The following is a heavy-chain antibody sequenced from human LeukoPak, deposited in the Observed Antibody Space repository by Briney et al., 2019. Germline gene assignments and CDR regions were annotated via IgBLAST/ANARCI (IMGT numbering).Heavy chain of an antibody. V-gene: IGHV1-69*05. CDR3: ARGYSSSSFYYYYMDV. D-gene: IGHD6-6*01. CDR1: RGTLSSYA. CDR2: IIPIFGTA. J-gene: IGHJ6*03. Sequence: SSVKVSCKASRGTLSSYAISWVRQAPGQGLEWMGGIIPIFGTANYAQKFQGRVTNTTDESTSTAYMELSSLRSEDTAVYYCARGYSSSSFYYYYMDVWGKGTTVTVSS.